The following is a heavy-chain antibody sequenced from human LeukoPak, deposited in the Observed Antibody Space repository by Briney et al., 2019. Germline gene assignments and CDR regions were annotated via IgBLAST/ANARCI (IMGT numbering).Heavy chain of an antibody. Sequence: GGSLRLSCATSGFTFSGFAMCWVRQAPGKGLEWFSAITTSGGETNYADSVKGRFTISRDNSKSTLFLQMHSLRGDDTAVYYCAKGHYDDWYYFDYWGQGAPVTVSS. V-gene: IGHV3-23*01. D-gene: IGHD3-3*01. J-gene: IGHJ4*02. CDR2: ITTSGGET. CDR3: AKGHYDDWYYFDY. CDR1: GFTFSGFA.